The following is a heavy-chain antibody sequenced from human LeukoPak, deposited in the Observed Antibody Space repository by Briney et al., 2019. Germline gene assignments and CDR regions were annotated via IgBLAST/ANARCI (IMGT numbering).Heavy chain of an antibody. CDR3: ARCSTALFWAGFVDNWGSPWFDP. J-gene: IGHJ5*02. CDR2: IYYSGST. CDR1: GGSISSSSYY. V-gene: IGHV4-39*01. Sequence: SETLSLTCTVSGGSISSSSYYWGWIRQPPGKGLEWIGSIYYSGSTYYNPSLKSRVTISVDTSKNQFSLKLSSVTAADTAVYYCARCSTALFWAGFVDNWGSPWFDPRGQGTLVTVSS. D-gene: IGHD7-27*01.